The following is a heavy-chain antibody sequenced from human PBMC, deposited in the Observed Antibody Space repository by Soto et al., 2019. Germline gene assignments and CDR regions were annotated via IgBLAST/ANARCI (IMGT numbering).Heavy chain of an antibody. CDR1: GFTFRSFT. V-gene: IGHV3-21*01. D-gene: IGHD6-13*01. CDR2: ISRNSAYI. Sequence: PGGSLRLSCAASGFTFRSFTINWVRQAPGKGLECVSTISRNSAYIYYTDALRCRFTISRDNAKNSLHLQMNSLRAEDTAVYYCTRDASRDSSARGWFDPWGPGTLVTVS. J-gene: IGHJ5*02. CDR3: TRDASRDSSARGWFDP.